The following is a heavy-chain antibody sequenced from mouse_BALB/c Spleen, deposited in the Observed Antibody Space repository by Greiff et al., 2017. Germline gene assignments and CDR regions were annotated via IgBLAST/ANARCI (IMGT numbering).Heavy chain of an antibody. CDR1: GYSITSDFA. CDR2: IGYSGST. CDR3: ARFYYGNYYYAMDY. Sequence: EVKLQESGPGLVKPSQSLSLTCTVTGYSITSDFAWNWIRQFPGNKLEWLGYIGYSGSTSYNPSLKSRISITRDTSKNQFFLQLNSVTTEDTATYYCARFYYGNYYYAMDYWSQGTSVTVSS. V-gene: IGHV3-2*02. J-gene: IGHJ4*01. D-gene: IGHD2-1*01.